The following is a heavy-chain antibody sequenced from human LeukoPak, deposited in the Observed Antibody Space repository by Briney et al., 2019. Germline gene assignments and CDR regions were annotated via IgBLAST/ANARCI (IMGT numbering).Heavy chain of an antibody. CDR2: INHSGST. V-gene: IGHV4-34*01. D-gene: IGHD2-2*01. CDR3: ARAKGGYCSSTSCYVRRPCDY. J-gene: IGHJ4*02. CDR1: GGSLSGYY. Sequence: SETLSLTCAVYGGSLSGYYWSWIRQPPGKGLEWMGEINHSGSTNYNPSLKSRVTISVDTSKTQFSLKMSSVTAADTAVYYCARAKGGYCSSTSCYVRRPCDYWGQGTLVTVSS.